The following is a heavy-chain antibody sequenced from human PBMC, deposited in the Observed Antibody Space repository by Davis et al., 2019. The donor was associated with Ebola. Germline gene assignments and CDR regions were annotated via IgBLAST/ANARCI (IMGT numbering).Heavy chain of an antibody. Sequence: AASVKVSCKASGYTFTSYDINWVRQATGQGLEWMGWINPNSGGTNYAQKFQGWVTMTRDTSISTAYMELSRLRSDDTAVYYCAREQNSSGWYRMDVWGQGTTVTVSS. CDR1: GYTFTSYD. CDR3: AREQNSSGWYRMDV. CDR2: INPNSGGT. D-gene: IGHD6-19*01. J-gene: IGHJ6*02. V-gene: IGHV1-2*04.